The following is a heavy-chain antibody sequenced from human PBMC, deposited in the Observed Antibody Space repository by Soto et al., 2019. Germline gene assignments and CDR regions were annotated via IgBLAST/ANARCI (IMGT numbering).Heavy chain of an antibody. CDR2: ISAYNGNT. CDR3: ARAPPRYYDFWTGYYDFDY. Sequence: ASVEVSCKASGYTFTSYGISWVRQAPGQGLEWMGWISAYNGNTNYAQKLQGRVTMTTDTSTSTAYMELRSLRSDDTAVYYCARAPPRYYDFWTGYYDFDYWGQGTLVTVSS. V-gene: IGHV1-18*01. CDR1: GYTFTSYG. D-gene: IGHD3-3*01. J-gene: IGHJ4*02.